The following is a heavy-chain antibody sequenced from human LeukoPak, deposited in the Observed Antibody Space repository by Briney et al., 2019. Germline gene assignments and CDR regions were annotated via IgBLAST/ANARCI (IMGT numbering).Heavy chain of an antibody. CDR2: ITDSVRT. CDR3: ARGSSWYQTNFDY. D-gene: IGHD6-13*01. V-gene: IGHV4-59*12. CDR1: GASISSYY. Sequence: SETLSLTCTVSGASISSYYWSWIRQPPGRGLEWIGYITDSVRTTYNSSLKSRVTISLDTSKNQFSLKLSSVTAADTAVYYCARGSSWYQTNFDYWGQGTLVTVSS. J-gene: IGHJ4*02.